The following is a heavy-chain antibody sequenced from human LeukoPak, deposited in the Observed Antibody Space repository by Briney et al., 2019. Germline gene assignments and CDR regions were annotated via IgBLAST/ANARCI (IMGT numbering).Heavy chain of an antibody. CDR1: GFIFSSFG. CDR2: ISSSSPTI. Sequence: PGGSLRLSCAASGFIFSSFGMNWVRQAPGKGLEWVSYISSSSPTIYYADSVKGRFTISRDNAKNSLYLQMNSLRAEDTAVYYCARDMITFGGVTYYFDYWGQGTLVTVSS. D-gene: IGHD3-16*01. V-gene: IGHV3-48*01. CDR3: ARDMITFGGVTYYFDY. J-gene: IGHJ4*02.